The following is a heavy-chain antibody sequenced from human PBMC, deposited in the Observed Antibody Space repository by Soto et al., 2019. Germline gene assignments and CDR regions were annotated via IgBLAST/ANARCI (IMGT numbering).Heavy chain of an antibody. D-gene: IGHD3-22*01. CDR3: ARVRYDSSGYYPHPYYYGMDV. CDR1: GFTFRSYG. J-gene: IGHJ6*02. Sequence: GGSLRLCGAASGFTFRSYGMNWVRQAPGKGLEWVSYISRSISTIYYADSVKGRFTISRDNAKNSLYLQMNSLRDEETAVYYCARVRYDSSGYYPHPYYYGMDVWGQGTTVTVSS. V-gene: IGHV3-48*02. CDR2: ISRSISTI.